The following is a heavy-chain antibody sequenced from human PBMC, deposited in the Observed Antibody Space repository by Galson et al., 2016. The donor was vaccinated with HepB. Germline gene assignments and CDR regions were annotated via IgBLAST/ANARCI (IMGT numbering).Heavy chain of an antibody. D-gene: IGHD3-16*01. CDR2: IYPGDSDT. CDR3: ARGGDRAYPFSYYFYMDV. CDR1: GYRFSSYW. V-gene: IGHV5-51*01. J-gene: IGHJ6*03. Sequence: QSGAEVKKPGESLTISCKGSGYRFSSYWIAWVRQMPGKGLEWLGIIYPGDSDTRYSPSFQGQVTISADKSSNTAYLQWSSLKASDTAIYFCARGGDRAYPFSYYFYMDVWGKGTSVTVSS.